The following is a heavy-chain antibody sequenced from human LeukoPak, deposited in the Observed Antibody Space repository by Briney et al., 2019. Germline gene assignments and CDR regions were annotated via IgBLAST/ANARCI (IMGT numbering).Heavy chain of an antibody. CDR2: ISAYNGNT. V-gene: IGHV1-18*01. D-gene: IGHD6-25*01. CDR1: GYTFTSYG. Sequence: ASVKVSCRASGYTFTSYGISWVRQAPGQGLEWMGWISAYNGNTNYAQKLQGRVTMTTDTSTSTAYMELRSLRSDDTAVYYCARAVQQRGAFDIWGQGTMVTVSS. J-gene: IGHJ3*02. CDR3: ARAVQQRGAFDI.